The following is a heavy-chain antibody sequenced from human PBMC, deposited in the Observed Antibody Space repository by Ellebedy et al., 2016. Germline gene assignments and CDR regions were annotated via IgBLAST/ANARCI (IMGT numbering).Heavy chain of an antibody. CDR3: ARHLGSGSPFDP. V-gene: IGHV5-51*01. CDR2: IFPGDSDT. Sequence: GESLKISCEVSGYIFTNYWIGWVRQMPGKGLEWMGVIFPGDSDTKYSPSFQGQVTISADKSISTAYLQWSSLKASDTAMYYCARHLGSGSPFDPWGQGTLVTVSS. CDR1: GYIFTNYW. J-gene: IGHJ5*02. D-gene: IGHD3-10*01.